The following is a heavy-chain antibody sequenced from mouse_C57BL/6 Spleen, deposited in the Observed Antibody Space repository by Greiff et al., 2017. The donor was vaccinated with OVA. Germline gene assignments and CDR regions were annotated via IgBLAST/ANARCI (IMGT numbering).Heavy chain of an antibody. J-gene: IGHJ4*01. Sequence: VQLQQPGAELVKPGASVKLSCKASGYTFTSYWMHWVQQRPGRGLEWIGRIDPKSGGTTYNEKLKGKGTLTVAKPSSPSYMQLSRLTSEDSAVYYCASSSGYDPLFAMDYWGQGTTVTVSS. CDR2: IDPKSGGT. CDR1: GYTFTSYW. CDR3: ASSSGYDPLFAMDY. V-gene: IGHV1-72*01. D-gene: IGHD2-2*01.